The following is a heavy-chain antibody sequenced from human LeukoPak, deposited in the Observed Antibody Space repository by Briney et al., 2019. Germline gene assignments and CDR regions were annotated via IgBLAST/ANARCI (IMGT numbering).Heavy chain of an antibody. V-gene: IGHV1-46*01. CDR1: GYTFTSYY. D-gene: IGHD6-25*01. Sequence: ASVTLSCTASGYTFTSYYMHRVRQAPGQGHERRGIINPSGGSTSYAQKFQGRVTMTRAMSTTTIYMDLSSMRSEHTALSYCARDIAAAVYMDGCGRGSTVAVSS. J-gene: IGHJ6*03. CDR2: INPSGGST. CDR3: ARDIAAAVYMDG.